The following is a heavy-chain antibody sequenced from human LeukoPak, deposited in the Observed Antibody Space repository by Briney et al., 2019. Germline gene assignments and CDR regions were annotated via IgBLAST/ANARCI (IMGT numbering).Heavy chain of an antibody. V-gene: IGHV4-59*01. CDR3: ARASSWYQPGGYYFDY. Sequence: PSETLSLTCIVSGGSISSYYWSWIRQPPGKGLEWIGYIYYSGSTNYNPSLKSRVTISVDTSKNQFSLKLSSVTAADTAVYYCARASSWYQPGGYYFDYWGQGTLVTVSS. D-gene: IGHD6-13*01. J-gene: IGHJ4*02. CDR2: IYYSGST. CDR1: GGSISSYY.